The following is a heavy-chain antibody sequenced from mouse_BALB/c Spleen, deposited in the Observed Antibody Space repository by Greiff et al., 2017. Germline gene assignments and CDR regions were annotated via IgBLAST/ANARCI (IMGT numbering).Heavy chain of an antibody. D-gene: IGHD1-1*01. Sequence: EVQLQQSGAELVKPGASVKLSCTASGLNLKDTYMHWVKQRPEQGLEWIGRIDPANGNTKYDPKFQGKATITADTSSNTAYLQLSSLTSEDTAVYYCARGTVVATDYAMDYWGQGTSVTVSS. V-gene: IGHV14-3*02. J-gene: IGHJ4*01. CDR3: ARGTVVATDYAMDY. CDR1: GLNLKDTY. CDR2: IDPANGNT.